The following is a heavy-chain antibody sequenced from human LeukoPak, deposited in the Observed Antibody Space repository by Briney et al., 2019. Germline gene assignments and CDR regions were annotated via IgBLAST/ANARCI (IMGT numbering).Heavy chain of an antibody. Sequence: SETVSPTCAVYGGSFSNYYWGWIRQTPGKGMEWIGEINDNGRINYNPSLMSRVTVSVDMSKNQFSLRLTSVTATDTAIYYCARRWNYGRTNYIDLWGKGSTASVSS. CDR1: GGSFSNYY. CDR3: ARRWNYGRTNYIDL. D-gene: IGHD1-7*01. J-gene: IGHJ6*03. V-gene: IGHV4-34*01. CDR2: INDNGRI.